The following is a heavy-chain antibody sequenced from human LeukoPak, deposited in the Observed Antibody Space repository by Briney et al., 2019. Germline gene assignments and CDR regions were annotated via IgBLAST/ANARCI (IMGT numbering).Heavy chain of an antibody. V-gene: IGHV4-34*01. J-gene: IGHJ4*02. CDR3: ARHPDYYDSSGPGTDDH. D-gene: IGHD3-22*01. CDR2: INHSGST. CDR1: GGSFSGYY. Sequence: SETLSLTCAVYGGSFSGYYWSWIRQPPGKGLEWIGEINHSGSTNYNPSLKSRVTISVDTSKNQFSLKLSSVTAADTAVYYCARHPDYYDSSGPGTDDHWGQGTLVTVSS.